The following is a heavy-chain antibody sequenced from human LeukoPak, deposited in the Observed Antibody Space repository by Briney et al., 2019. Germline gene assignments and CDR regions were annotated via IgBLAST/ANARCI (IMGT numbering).Heavy chain of an antibody. CDR3: ARGRIAAALSYYYYGMDV. CDR1: GYSFTSYW. V-gene: IGHV5-51*01. D-gene: IGHD6-13*01. Sequence: GESLKISCKGSGYSFTSYWIGWVRQMPGKGLEWMGIIYPGDSDTRYSPSFQGQVTISADKSISTAYLQWSSLKASDTAMYYCARGRIAAALSYYYYGMDVWGQGTTVTVSS. J-gene: IGHJ6*02. CDR2: IYPGDSDT.